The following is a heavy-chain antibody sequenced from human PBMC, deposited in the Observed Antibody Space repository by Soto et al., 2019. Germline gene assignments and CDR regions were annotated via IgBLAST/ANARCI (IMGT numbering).Heavy chain of an antibody. CDR2: ISWNSGSI. V-gene: IGHV3-9*01. D-gene: IGHD5-12*01. J-gene: IGHJ3*02. CDR3: AKDIGMATIKGAFDI. Sequence: SLRLSCAASGFTFDDYAMHWVRQAPGKGLEWVSGISWNSGSIGYADSVKGRFTISRDNAKNSLYLQMNSLRAEDTALYYCAKDIGMATIKGAFDIWGQGTMVTVSS. CDR1: GFTFDDYA.